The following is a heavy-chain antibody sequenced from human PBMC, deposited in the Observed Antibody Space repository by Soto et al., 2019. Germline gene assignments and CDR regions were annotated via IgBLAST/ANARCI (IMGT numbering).Heavy chain of an antibody. J-gene: IGHJ4*02. D-gene: IGHD3-22*01. CDR3: GHVPFYYSDSRGYVDY. V-gene: IGHV2-5*01. CDR1: GFSLVTRGVG. Sequence: SGPTLVNPAQTLTLTCTFSGFSLVTRGVGVGWIRQPPGKALEWLGLIYWNDDKRYSPFMKSRHTFTKDTSKNQVVFTMANMDPVDTATYYCGHVPFYYSDSRGYVDYWGQGTLVTVSS. CDR2: IYWNDDK.